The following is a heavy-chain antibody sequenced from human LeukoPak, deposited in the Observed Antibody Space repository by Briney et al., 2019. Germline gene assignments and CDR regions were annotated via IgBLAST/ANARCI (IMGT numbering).Heavy chain of an antibody. V-gene: IGHV3-20*04. CDR2: INWNGGNT. CDR1: GFTFDDHG. J-gene: IGHJ4*02. Sequence: GGSLRLSCAASGFTFDDHGMSCVRQVPGKGLEWVSGINWNGGNTGYAVSVKGRFTISRDNAKTSLYLQMNSLRAEDTALYYCAAGDRNGWYFDYWGQGTLVTVSS. CDR3: AAGDRNGWYFDY. D-gene: IGHD6-19*01.